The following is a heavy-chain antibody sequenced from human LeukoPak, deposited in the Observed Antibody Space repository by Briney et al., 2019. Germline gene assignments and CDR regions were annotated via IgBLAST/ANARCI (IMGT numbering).Heavy chain of an antibody. Sequence: SETLSLTCTVSRYSISSGYYWGWIRQPPGKGLEWIGNIYHSGNTYYKPSLKSRVTISVDTSKNQFSLKLSSVTAADTAVYYCARVTSRLGVCDYWGQGTLVTVSS. D-gene: IGHD2-8*01. V-gene: IGHV4-38-2*02. CDR2: IYHSGNT. J-gene: IGHJ4*02. CDR3: ARVTSRLGVCDY. CDR1: RYSISSGYY.